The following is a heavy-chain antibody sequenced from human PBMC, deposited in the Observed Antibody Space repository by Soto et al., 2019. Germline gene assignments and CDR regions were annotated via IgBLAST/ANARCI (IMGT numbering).Heavy chain of an antibody. CDR3: ARSQSKYYYYYMDV. J-gene: IGHJ6*03. CDR1: GFTFSSYS. V-gene: IGHV3-21*01. Sequence: GGSLRLSCAASGFTFSSYSMNWVRQAPGKGLEWVSSISSSSSYIYYADSVKGRFTISRDNAKNSLYLQMNSLRAEDTAVYYCARSQSKYYYYYMDVWGEGTTVTVSS. D-gene: IGHD4-4*01. CDR2: ISSSSSYI.